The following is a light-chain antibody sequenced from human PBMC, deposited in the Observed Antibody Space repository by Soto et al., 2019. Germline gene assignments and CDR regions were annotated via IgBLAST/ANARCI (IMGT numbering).Light chain of an antibody. CDR3: LHHNSHPQT. J-gene: IGKJ1*01. Sequence: DIQMTQSPSSLSASVGDRVTITCRASQGIRDALGWYQQKPGKAPKRLIYAASSLQSGVPSRFSGSGSGTEFTLTISSLQSEDFVTYYCLHHNSHPQTFGQGTKVEIK. V-gene: IGKV1-17*01. CDR2: AAS. CDR1: QGIRDA.